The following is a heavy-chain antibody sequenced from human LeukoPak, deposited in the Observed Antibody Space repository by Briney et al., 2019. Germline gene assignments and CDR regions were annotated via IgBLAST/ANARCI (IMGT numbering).Heavy chain of an antibody. D-gene: IGHD1-26*01. V-gene: IGHV3-9*01. CDR3: ARVGEWEPYYFDY. J-gene: IGHJ4*02. CDR1: GFIFDDYA. CDR2: ITWGRDNL. Sequence: PGGSLRLSCAVSGFIFDDYAMHWVRQAPGKGLEWVSGITWGRDNLAYAASVKGRFTISRDNRKNLLHLQMNSLRPEDTAVYYCARVGEWEPYYFDYWGQGTLVTVSS.